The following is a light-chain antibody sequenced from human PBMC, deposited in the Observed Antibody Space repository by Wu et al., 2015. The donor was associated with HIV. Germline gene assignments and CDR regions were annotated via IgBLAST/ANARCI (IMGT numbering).Light chain of an antibody. CDR3: HHYGESLT. J-gene: IGKJ4*01. V-gene: IGKV3-20*01. Sequence: ETVLTQFPGTLSLSPGERATLSCRASQSIGSTSLAWDQRKSGQAPRLLIYGASGRATGIPDRFSGSGSGTDFTLTISRLEPEDFVVYYCHHYGESLTFGGGTKVEIK. CDR1: QSIGSTS. CDR2: GAS.